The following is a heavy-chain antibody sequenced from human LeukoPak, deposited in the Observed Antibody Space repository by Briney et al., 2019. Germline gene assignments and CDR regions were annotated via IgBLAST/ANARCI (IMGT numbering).Heavy chain of an antibody. CDR3: ARVGGGGYNYEAFDI. J-gene: IGHJ3*02. CDR1: GFTFSSYS. D-gene: IGHD5-24*01. V-gene: IGHV3-21*01. CDR2: ISSSSSYI. Sequence: GGSLRLSCAASGFTFSSYSMNWVGQAPGKGLEWVSSISSSSSYIYYADSVKGRFTISRDNAKNSLYLQMNSLRAEDTAVYYCARVGGGGYNYEAFDIWGQGTMVTVSS.